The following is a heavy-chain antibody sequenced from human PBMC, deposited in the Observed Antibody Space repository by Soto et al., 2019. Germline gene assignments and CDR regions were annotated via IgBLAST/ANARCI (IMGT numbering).Heavy chain of an antibody. CDR1: GYTFTGYY. CDR2: INPNSGGT. CDR3: AKDTFPGYCSGGNCFSVGGADS. J-gene: IGHJ4*02. Sequence: ASVKVSCKASGYTFTGYYMHWVRQAPGQGLEWMGWINPNSGGTNYAQKFQGRFTISRDNSKNTLYLQMNSLRADDTAVYYCAKDTFPGYCSGGNCFSVGGADSWGQGTLVTVSS. D-gene: IGHD2-15*01. V-gene: IGHV1-2*02.